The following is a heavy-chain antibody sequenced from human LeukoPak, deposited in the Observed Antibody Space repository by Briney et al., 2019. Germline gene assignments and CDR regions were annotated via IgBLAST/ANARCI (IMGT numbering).Heavy chain of an antibody. CDR2: ISWDGGST. D-gene: IGHD1-26*01. CDR3: ARDGESVGATTYYYYYYMDV. V-gene: IGHV3-43D*03. CDR1: GFTFDDYA. J-gene: IGHJ6*03. Sequence: GGSLRLSCAASGFTFDDYAMHWVRHAPGKGLEWVSLISWDGGSTYYADSVKGRFTISRDNSKNSLYLQMNSLRAEDTALYYCARDGESVGATTYYYYYYMDVWGKGTTVTVSS.